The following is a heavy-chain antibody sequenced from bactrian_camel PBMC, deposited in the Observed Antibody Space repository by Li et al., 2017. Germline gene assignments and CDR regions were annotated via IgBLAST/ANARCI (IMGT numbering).Heavy chain of an antibody. D-gene: IGHD2*01. CDR2: ISTGDGTP. CDR3: AAKWSIGGRWSDQNMWNY. J-gene: IGHJ4*01. CDR1: GMISGGDA. V-gene: IGHV3S54*01. Sequence: HVQLVESGGGSVQAGGSLRLSCLASGMISGGDANCMAWFRQAPGKEREGVAAISTGDGTPYYADPVKDRFTISRDSAKNTLYLQMNNLKTEDTAMYYCAAKWSIGGRWSDQNMWNYWGQGTQVTVS.